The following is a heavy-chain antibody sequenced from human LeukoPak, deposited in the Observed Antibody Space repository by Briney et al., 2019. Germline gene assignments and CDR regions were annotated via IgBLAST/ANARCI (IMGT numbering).Heavy chain of an antibody. J-gene: IGHJ4*02. V-gene: IGHV4-39*01. D-gene: IGHD3-22*01. CDR1: GGSISSTTYNTTYY. Sequence: SETLSLTCAVSGGSISSTTYNTTYYWGWIRQPPGKGLEFIGTIYYSGSPGYNPSLKSRVTISVDRSKNQFSLKLTSVTAADTAVYYCARHADSATYYSPFDHWGQGTLVTVSS. CDR2: IYYSGSP. CDR3: ARHADSATYYSPFDH.